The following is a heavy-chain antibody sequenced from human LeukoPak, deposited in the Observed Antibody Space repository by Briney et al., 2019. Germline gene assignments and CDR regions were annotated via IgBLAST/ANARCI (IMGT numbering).Heavy chain of an antibody. CDR2: ISGSGGST. D-gene: IGHD3-16*01. V-gene: IGHV3-23*01. CDR1: GFTLSSYA. Sequence: GGSLRLSCAASGFTLSSYAMSWVRQAPGKGLEWVSAISGSGGSTYYADSVKGRFTISRGNSKNTLYLQMNSLRAEDTAVYYCAKTICFIHCPEYFQHWGQGTLVTVSS. J-gene: IGHJ1*01. CDR3: AKTICFIHCPEYFQH.